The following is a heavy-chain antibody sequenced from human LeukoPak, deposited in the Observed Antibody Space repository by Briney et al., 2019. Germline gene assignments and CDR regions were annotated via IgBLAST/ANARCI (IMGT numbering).Heavy chain of an antibody. J-gene: IGHJ5*02. V-gene: IGHV1-46*01. CDR3: AREHVAVAGTHWFDP. D-gene: IGHD6-19*01. Sequence: ASVKVSCKASGYTFTSYYMHWVRQAPGQGLERMGIINPSGGSTSYAQKFQGRVTMTRDTSTSTVYMELSSQRSEDTAVYYCAREHVAVAGTHWFDPWGQGTLVTVSS. CDR1: GYTFTSYY. CDR2: INPSGGST.